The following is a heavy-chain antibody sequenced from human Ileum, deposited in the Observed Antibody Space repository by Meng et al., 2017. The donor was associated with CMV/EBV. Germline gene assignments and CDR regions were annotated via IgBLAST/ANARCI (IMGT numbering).Heavy chain of an antibody. V-gene: IGHV1-3*01. CDR2: INGGNGDP. J-gene: IGHJ4*02. CDR1: ENIFSKIG. D-gene: IGHD3-10*01. Sequence: VQLLQSGAAVKKSGAPGQASGKAAENIFSKIGIHWVRQATGQRLEWMGSINGGNGDPKYLQKFQGRVTITRDTSASTAYMELSSLRSDDTAVYYCARGVNGNYLYYFDYWGQGTLVTVSS. CDR3: ARGVNGNYLYYFDY.